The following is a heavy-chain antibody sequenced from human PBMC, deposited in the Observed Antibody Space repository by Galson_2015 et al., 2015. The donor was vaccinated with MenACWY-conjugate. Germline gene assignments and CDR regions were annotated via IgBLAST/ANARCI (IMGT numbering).Heavy chain of an antibody. CDR3: ARQGFGSSSLDY. J-gene: IGHJ4*02. V-gene: IGHV5-51*01. Sequence: QSGAEVKKPGESLKISCKGSGYTFTGNWIGWVRQMPGKGLEWMGIIYPGDSDTRYTPSFQGHVTISADNSINTAYLQWGSLEASDTAMYYCARQGFGSSSLDYWGQGTLVTVSS. CDR2: IYPGDSDT. CDR1: GYTFTGNW. D-gene: IGHD6-6*01.